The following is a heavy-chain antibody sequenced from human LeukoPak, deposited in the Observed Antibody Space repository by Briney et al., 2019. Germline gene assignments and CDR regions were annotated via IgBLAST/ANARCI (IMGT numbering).Heavy chain of an antibody. D-gene: IGHD1-1*01. Sequence: GASVKVSCKASGYTFTSYPINWVRQAPGQGLEWMGWISTNTGTPTYAQGFTGRFVFSLDTSVSTAYLQISSLKAEDTAVYYCASRPGQLPPAPHDYWGQGTLVTVSS. CDR3: ASRPGQLPPAPHDY. J-gene: IGHJ4*02. CDR1: GYTFTSYP. V-gene: IGHV7-4-1*02. CDR2: ISTNTGTP.